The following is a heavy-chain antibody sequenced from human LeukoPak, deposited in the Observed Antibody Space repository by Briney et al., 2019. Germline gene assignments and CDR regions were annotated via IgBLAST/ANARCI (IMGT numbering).Heavy chain of an antibody. CDR1: GGSISSSSYY. D-gene: IGHD3-10*01. J-gene: IGHJ4*02. CDR2: IYYSGST. CDR3: ARYRGMVRGVFDY. V-gene: IGHV4-61*01. Sequence: TSETLSLTCTVSGGSISSSSYYWSWIRQPPGKGLEWIGYIYYSGSTNYNPSLKSRVTISVDTSKNQFSLKLSSVTAADTAVYYCARYRGMVRGVFDYWGQGTLVTVSS.